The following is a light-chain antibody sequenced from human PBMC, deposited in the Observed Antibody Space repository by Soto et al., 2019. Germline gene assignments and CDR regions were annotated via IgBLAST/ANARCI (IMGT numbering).Light chain of an antibody. CDR3: QQYGTSPMYS. CDR2: STS. J-gene: IGKJ2*01. Sequence: EIVLTQSPGTLSLSPGERATLSCRASQSISSAYFAWYQHKPGQAPSLLIYSTSLRATGIPDRLSGSGSGTDFTLSISRLEPEDFAVYYCQQYGTSPMYSFGQGTKLEIK. CDR1: QSISSAY. V-gene: IGKV3-20*01.